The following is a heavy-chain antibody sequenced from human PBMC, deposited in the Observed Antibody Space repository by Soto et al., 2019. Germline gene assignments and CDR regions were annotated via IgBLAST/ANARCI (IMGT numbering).Heavy chain of an antibody. D-gene: IGHD6-19*01. CDR3: AHTYSSRWYYHYYCMYV. CDR2: IYWDDDK. J-gene: IGHJ6*02. V-gene: IGHV2-5*02. Sequence: QITLKESGPTLVKPTQTLTLTCTFSGFSLSTSGVGVGWIRQPPGQALAWLALIYWDDDKRYSRSLKSRLTIPKDTSKNLVVLTMTHMDPVDTARDCCAHTYSSRWYYHYYCMYVRGPGTTVNGFS. CDR1: GFSLSTSGVG.